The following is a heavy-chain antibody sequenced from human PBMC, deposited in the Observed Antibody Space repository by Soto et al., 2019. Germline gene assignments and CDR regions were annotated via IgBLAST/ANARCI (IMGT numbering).Heavy chain of an antibody. J-gene: IGHJ4*02. V-gene: IGHV1-8*01. CDR1: GCTYTSYD. D-gene: IGHD3-22*01. CDR2: MNPNSGNT. Sequence: ASVKVSCKASGCTYTSYDINWVRQATGQGLEYLGWMNPNSGNTGYVQKFQGRVTMTRDTSISTAYMELSSLKTEDTAVYYCTTDPVTMIVVVPSSGWGQGTLVTVSS. CDR3: TTDPVTMIVVVPSSG.